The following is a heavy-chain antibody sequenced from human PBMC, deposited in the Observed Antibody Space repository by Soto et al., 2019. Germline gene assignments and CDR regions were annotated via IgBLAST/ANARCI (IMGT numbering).Heavy chain of an antibody. CDR3: ARDRADLEYSSSCCYYYGMDV. D-gene: IGHD6-6*01. Sequence: GASVKVSCKASGGTFSSYAISWVRQAPGQGLEWMGGIIPIFGTANYAQKFQGRVTITADESTSTAYMELSSLRSEDTAVYYCARDRADLEYSSSCCYYYGMDVWGQGTTVTVSS. J-gene: IGHJ6*02. CDR2: IIPIFGTA. CDR1: GGTFSSYA. V-gene: IGHV1-69*13.